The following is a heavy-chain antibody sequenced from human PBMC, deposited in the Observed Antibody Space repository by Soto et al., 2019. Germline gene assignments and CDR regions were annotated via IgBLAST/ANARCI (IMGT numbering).Heavy chain of an antibody. CDR2: IWYDGSNK. V-gene: IGHV3-33*01. D-gene: IGHD3-22*01. CDR1: GFTFSSYG. J-gene: IGHJ5*02. Sequence: ESVGGVVQPGRSLRLSCAASGFTFSSYGMHWVRQAPGKGLEWVAVIWYDGSNKYYADSVKGRFTISRDNSKNTLYLQMNSLRAEDTAVYYCARDKGSGYYPLGWFDPWGQGTLVTVSS. CDR3: ARDKGSGYYPLGWFDP.